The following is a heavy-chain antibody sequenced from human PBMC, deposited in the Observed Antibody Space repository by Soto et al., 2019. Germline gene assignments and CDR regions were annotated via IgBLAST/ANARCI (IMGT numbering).Heavy chain of an antibody. D-gene: IGHD3-10*01. CDR2: FVPILGLA. CDR1: GGTFSSYT. CDR3: ARDVGSGVDP. V-gene: IGHV1-69*08. J-gene: IGHJ5*02. Sequence: QVQLVQSGAEVKKPGSSVKVSCKASGGTFSSYTISWVRQAPGQGLEWMGRFVPILGLAHYAQKFQGRVTITADKSTSTAYRGLSSLRSHDTAVYYCARDVGSGVDPWGQGTLVTFSS.